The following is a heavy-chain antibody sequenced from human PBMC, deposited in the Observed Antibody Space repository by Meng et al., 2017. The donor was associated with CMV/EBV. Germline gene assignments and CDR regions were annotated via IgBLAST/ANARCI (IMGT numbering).Heavy chain of an antibody. D-gene: IGHD3-10*01. CDR1: GFSLSTSGVG. V-gene: IGHV2-5*01. Sequence: SGPTLVKPTQTLTLTCTFSGFSLSTSGVGVGWIRQPPGKALEWLALIYCNDDKRYSPSLKSRLTITKDTSKNQVVLTMTNMDPVDTATYYCAHRRQHLQGRGFDYWGQGTLVTVSS. CDR2: IYCNDDK. CDR3: AHRRQHLQGRGFDY. J-gene: IGHJ4*02.